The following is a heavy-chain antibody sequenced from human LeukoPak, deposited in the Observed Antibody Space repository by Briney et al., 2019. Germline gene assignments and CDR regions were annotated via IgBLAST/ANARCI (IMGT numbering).Heavy chain of an antibody. CDR3: ARHRAIAAVGAVHWFDP. CDR2: IDYSGNT. CDR1: GDSISSSNYY. Sequence: SETLSLTCTVSGDSISSSNYYWGWIRQPPGKGLEWIGSIDYSGNTYYNPSLKSRVTVSVDTSKSQFSLKLSSVTAADSAMYYCARHRAIAAVGAVHWFDPWGQGTLVTVSS. D-gene: IGHD6-13*01. J-gene: IGHJ5*02. V-gene: IGHV4-39*01.